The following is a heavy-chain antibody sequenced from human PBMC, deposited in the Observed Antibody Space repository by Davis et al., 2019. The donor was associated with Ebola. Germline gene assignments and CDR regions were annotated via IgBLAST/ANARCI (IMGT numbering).Heavy chain of an antibody. CDR1: GFTFSDYY. CDR3: AKSRDYLESYADY. Sequence: GESLKISCAASGFTFSDYYMSWIRQAPGKGLEWVSYISSSGSTIYYADSVKGRFTISRDNAKNSLYLQMNSLRAEDTAVYYCAKSRDYLESYADYWGQGTLVTVSS. D-gene: IGHD1-1*01. CDR2: ISSSGSTI. J-gene: IGHJ4*02. V-gene: IGHV3-11*01.